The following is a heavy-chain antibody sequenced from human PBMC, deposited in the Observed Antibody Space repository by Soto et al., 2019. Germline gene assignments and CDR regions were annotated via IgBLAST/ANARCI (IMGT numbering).Heavy chain of an antibody. Sequence: GGSLRLSCAASGFTVSSNYMSWVRQAPGKGLEWVSVIYSGGSTYYADSVKGRFTISRDNSKNTLYLQMNSLRAEDTAVYYCARDLEWGEMAPGPYWGQGTLVTVSS. CDR3: ARDLEWGEMAPGPY. V-gene: IGHV3-53*01. CDR2: IYSGGST. J-gene: IGHJ4*02. CDR1: GFTVSSNY. D-gene: IGHD3-10*01.